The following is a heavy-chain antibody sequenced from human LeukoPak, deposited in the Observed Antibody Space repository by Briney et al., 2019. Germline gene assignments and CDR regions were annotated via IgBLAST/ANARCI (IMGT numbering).Heavy chain of an antibody. V-gene: IGHV4-59*01. J-gene: IGHJ5*02. D-gene: IGHD2-8*01. CDR2: IYYSENT. CDR3: ARGMGGNWFDP. Sequence: PSETLSLTCTVSGXSISSYYWSWIRQPPGKGREWIVYIYYSENTNYNPSLKRRVTISVDTSKNQFSLKLSSVTAADTAMYYCARGMGGNWFDPWGQGTLVTVFS. CDR1: GXSISSYY.